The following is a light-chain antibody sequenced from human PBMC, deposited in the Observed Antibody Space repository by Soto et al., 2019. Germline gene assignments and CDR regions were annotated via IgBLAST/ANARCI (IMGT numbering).Light chain of an antibody. CDR2: SAS. J-gene: IGKJ1*01. CDR3: QQYDGSST. V-gene: IGKV3-20*01. Sequence: EIVLTQSPGTLSLSPGERATLSCRASQRVSSSFLAWYQQKPGQAPRLLIYSASTRATGIPDRFSGSRSGTDFTLTIRRLEPEDFAVYYCQQYDGSSTFGQGTKVESK. CDR1: QRVSSSF.